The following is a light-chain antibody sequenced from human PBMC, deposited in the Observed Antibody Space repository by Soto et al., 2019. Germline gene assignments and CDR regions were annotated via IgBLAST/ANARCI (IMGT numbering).Light chain of an antibody. J-gene: IGLJ2*01. CDR1: SSDIGNYNL. V-gene: IGLV2-23*01. CDR3: SSYTGSSVI. Sequence: QSVLTQPASVSGSPGQSITISCTGTSSDIGNYNLVSWYQQHPGKVPKLIIYEGTKRPSGVSNRFSGSKSGNTASLTFSGLQADDEADYHCSSYTGSSVIFGGGTKLTVL. CDR2: EGT.